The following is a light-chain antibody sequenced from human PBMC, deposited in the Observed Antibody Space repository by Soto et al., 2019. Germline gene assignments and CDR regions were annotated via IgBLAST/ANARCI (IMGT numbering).Light chain of an antibody. V-gene: IGKV3-20*01. CDR1: QSVSSNY. J-gene: IGKJ4*01. Sequence: IVLPQSPGTLSLSPGERATLSCGPSQSVSSNYLAWYQQKPGQAPRLLIYGASSRATGIPDRFSGSGSGTDFTLTISSLQPEDVAAYHCQKYNSAPLTFGGGTKVDI. CDR2: GAS. CDR3: QKYNSAPLT.